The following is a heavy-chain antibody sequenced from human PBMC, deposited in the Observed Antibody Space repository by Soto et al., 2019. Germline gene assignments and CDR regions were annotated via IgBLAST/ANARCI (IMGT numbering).Heavy chain of an antibody. V-gene: IGHV4-59*01. Sequence: PSETLSLTCTVSGGSISSYYWSWIRQPPGKGLEWIGYIYYSGSTNYNPSLKTRVTMSLDTSKNQFPLKLSSVTAADTAVYYCARAESDLDFDYWGQGTLVTVSS. CDR2: IYYSGST. CDR3: ARAESDLDFDY. CDR1: GGSISSYY. D-gene: IGHD2-21*02. J-gene: IGHJ4*02.